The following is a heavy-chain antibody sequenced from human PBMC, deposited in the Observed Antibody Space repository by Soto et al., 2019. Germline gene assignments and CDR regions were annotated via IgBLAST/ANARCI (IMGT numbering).Heavy chain of an antibody. CDR2: INDDGIST. J-gene: IGHJ4*02. Sequence: GGSLRLSCAASGFTFRRYWMHWVRQGPDKGPEWVSRINDDGISTNYADSVKGRFTISRDNAKNTLYLQMNALRVEDTGVYYCTRGPRPTSTGTGVFWGQGPLVTVSS. CDR1: GFTFRRYW. D-gene: IGHD1-1*01. CDR3: TRGPRPTSTGTGVF. V-gene: IGHV3-74*01.